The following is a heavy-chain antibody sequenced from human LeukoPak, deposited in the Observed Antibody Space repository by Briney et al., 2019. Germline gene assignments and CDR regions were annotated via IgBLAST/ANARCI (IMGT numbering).Heavy chain of an antibody. D-gene: IGHD4-17*01. CDR3: ARSPDTVTTDY. CDR1: GFTFSDYY. V-gene: IGHV3-11*06. CDR2: ISSSSSYT. Sequence: GGSLRPSCAASGFTFSDYYMSWIRQAPGKGLEWVSYISSSSSYTNYADSVKGRFTISRDNAKNSLYLQMNSLRAEDTAVYYCARSPDTVTTDYWGQGTLVTVSS. J-gene: IGHJ4*02.